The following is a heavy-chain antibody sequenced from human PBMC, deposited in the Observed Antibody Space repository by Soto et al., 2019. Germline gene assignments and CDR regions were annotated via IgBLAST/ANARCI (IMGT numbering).Heavy chain of an antibody. CDR2: IRSKGNNYAT. V-gene: IGHV3-73*01. Sequence: PGGSLRLSCATSGFTFSGVTMHWVRQASGKGLEWVGRIRSKGNNYATAYAASVTGRFIVSRDDSKNTAYLQMDSLKTDDTAVYYCIRHDPNWYWYWGRGTLVTGSS. CDR3: IRHDPNWYWY. CDR1: GFTFSGVT. J-gene: IGHJ2*01. D-gene: IGHD2-8*02.